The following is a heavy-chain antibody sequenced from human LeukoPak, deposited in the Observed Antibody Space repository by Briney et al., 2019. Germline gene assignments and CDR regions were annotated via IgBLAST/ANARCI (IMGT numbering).Heavy chain of an antibody. D-gene: IGHD3-3*01. V-gene: IGHV3-48*01. CDR3: AKGEIRFLEWLFNLDY. Sequence: GGSLRLSCAASGFTFSSYSMNWVRQAPGKGLEWVSYISSSSSTIYYADSVKGRFTISRDNSKNTLYLQMNSLRAEDTAVYYCAKGEIRFLEWLFNLDYWGQGTLVTVSS. CDR1: GFTFSSYS. CDR2: ISSSSSTI. J-gene: IGHJ4*02.